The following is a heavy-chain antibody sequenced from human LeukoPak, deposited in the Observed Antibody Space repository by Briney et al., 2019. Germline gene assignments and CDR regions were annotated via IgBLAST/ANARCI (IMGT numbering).Heavy chain of an antibody. CDR1: GFTVSSNY. V-gene: IGHV3-66*01. CDR3: ARERYDILTGYLEYGMDV. Sequence: TEGSLRLSCAASGFTVSSNYMSWVRQAPGKGLEWVSVIYSGGSTYYADSVKGRFTISRDNSKNTLYLQMNSLRAEDTAVYYCARERYDILTGYLEYGMDVWGQGTTVTVSS. D-gene: IGHD3-9*01. J-gene: IGHJ6*02. CDR2: IYSGGST.